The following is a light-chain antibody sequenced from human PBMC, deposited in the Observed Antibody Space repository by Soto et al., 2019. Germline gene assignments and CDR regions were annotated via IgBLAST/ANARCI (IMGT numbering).Light chain of an antibody. J-gene: IGLJ2*01. V-gene: IGLV2-14*01. Sequence: QSALTQPASVSGSPGQSITISCTGTSSDIGFYKYVSWYQHRPGKAPKLIIYEVSNRPSGVSTRFSGSKSGNTASLTISGLQAGDEADYYCSSYASTSHALFGGGTKLTVL. CDR2: EVS. CDR3: SSYASTSHAL. CDR1: SSDIGFYKY.